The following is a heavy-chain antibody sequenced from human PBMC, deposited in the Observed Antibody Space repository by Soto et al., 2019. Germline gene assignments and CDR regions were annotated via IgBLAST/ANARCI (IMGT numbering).Heavy chain of an antibody. CDR1: GFTFSTYS. CDR2: ISDNSRVI. CDR3: ARDRDAFCSKGICSGPYFDY. Sequence: EVQLVESGGGLVQPGGSLRLSCAASGFTFSTYSINWVRQAPGKGLEWISYISDNSRVIYYADAVKGRFTISRDNAKNSLYLQMNSLRDEDTAVYYCARDRDAFCSKGICSGPYFDYWGQGTLVTVSS. J-gene: IGHJ4*02. D-gene: IGHD2-15*01. V-gene: IGHV3-48*02.